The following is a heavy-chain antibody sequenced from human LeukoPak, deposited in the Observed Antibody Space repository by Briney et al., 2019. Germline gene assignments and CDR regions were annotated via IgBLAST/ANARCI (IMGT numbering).Heavy chain of an antibody. CDR3: ARAGYTAMGPFDY. D-gene: IGHD5-18*01. Sequence: GASVKVSCKASGGTFSSYAISWVRQAPGQGLEWMGGIITIFGTANYAQKFQGRVTITADESTSTAYMELSSLRSEDTAVYYCARAGYTAMGPFDYWGQGTLVTVSS. V-gene: IGHV1-69*13. CDR1: GGTFSSYA. CDR2: IITIFGTA. J-gene: IGHJ4*02.